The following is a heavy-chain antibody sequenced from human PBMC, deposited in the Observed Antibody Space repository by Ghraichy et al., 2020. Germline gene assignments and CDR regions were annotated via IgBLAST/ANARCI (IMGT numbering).Heavy chain of an antibody. Sequence: GSLRLSCAASGFTFTAYAMSWVRQAPGKGLEWVSGIGRDGTPTDYADSVKGRFIISRDNSKSTLYLQMNSLRADDAALYYCATKYPGDYPLDYWGQGTLVTVSS. CDR1: GFTFTAYA. V-gene: IGHV3-23*01. D-gene: IGHD4-17*01. CDR2: IGRDGTPT. J-gene: IGHJ4*02. CDR3: ATKYPGDYPLDY.